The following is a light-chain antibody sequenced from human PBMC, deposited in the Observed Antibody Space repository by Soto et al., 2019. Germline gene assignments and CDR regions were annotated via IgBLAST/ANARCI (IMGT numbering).Light chain of an antibody. Sequence: QSALTQPASVSGSPGQSITISCTGTSSDVGGYNYVSWYQQHPGKAPKLMIYDVSNRPSGVSNRFSGSKSGNTASLTISGLQAEDEADYYCSSYTSSSTPRVFGTGNKLTVL. J-gene: IGLJ1*01. V-gene: IGLV2-14*01. CDR1: SSDVGGYNY. CDR3: SSYTSSSTPRV. CDR2: DVS.